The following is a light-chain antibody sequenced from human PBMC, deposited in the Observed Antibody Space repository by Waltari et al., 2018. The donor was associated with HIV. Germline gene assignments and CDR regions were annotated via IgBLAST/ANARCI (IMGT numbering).Light chain of an antibody. CDR1: SSDVGNYNL. J-gene: IGLJ3*02. CDR3: CSYAGSTNWV. V-gene: IGLV2-23*02. Sequence: QSALTQPASVSGSPGQSITISCTGTSSDVGNYNLVSWYQQRPGKAPKLIISEVSQRPAGVSNHFSGSKSANTASLTISGLQAEDEADYYCCSYAGSTNWVFGGGTKLTVL. CDR2: EVS.